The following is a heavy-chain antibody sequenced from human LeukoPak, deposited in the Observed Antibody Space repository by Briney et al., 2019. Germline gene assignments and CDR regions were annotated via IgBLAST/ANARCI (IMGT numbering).Heavy chain of an antibody. CDR1: GFIFSDYY. J-gene: IGHJ4*02. D-gene: IGHD3-10*01. Sequence: GGSLRLSCAASGFIFSDYYMSWVRQAPGKGLEWLSYISSSGSYTTYADSVKGRFTISRDSAKNSLYLQMNSLRAEDTAVYYCAREHYYGPGSYRDLFVDSWGQGTLVTVSS. CDR3: AREHYYGPGSYRDLFVDS. CDR2: ISSSGSYT. V-gene: IGHV3-11*05.